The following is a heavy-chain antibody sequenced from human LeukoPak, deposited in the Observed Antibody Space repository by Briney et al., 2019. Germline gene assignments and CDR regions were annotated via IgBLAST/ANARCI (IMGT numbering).Heavy chain of an antibody. Sequence: GSLRPPCAASGFTFSSYAMSWVRQAPGKGLEWVSAISGSGGSTYYADSVKGRFTISRGNSKNTLYLQMNSLRAEDTAVYYCAKDRIAAAGFDYWGQGTLVTVSS. V-gene: IGHV3-23*01. CDR1: GFTFSSYA. CDR2: ISGSGGST. CDR3: AKDRIAAAGFDY. J-gene: IGHJ4*02. D-gene: IGHD6-13*01.